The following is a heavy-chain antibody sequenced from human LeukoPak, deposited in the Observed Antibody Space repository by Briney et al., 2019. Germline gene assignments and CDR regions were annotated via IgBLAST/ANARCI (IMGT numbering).Heavy chain of an antibody. Sequence: ASVTVSFKASVYTFTIYGISWVRQAPGQGREWMGWISAYNGNTNYAQKLQGRVTMTTDTSTSTAYMELRSLRSDDTAVYYCARGPYYYEANYWGQGTLVTVSS. D-gene: IGHD3-22*01. J-gene: IGHJ4*02. CDR2: ISAYNGNT. CDR1: VYTFTIYG. CDR3: ARGPYYYEANY. V-gene: IGHV1-18*01.